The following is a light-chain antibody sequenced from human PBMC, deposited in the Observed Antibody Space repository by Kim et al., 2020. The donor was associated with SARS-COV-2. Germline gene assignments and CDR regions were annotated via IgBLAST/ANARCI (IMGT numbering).Light chain of an antibody. CDR2: EVD. J-gene: IGLJ2*01. CDR3: CSYAGNSVVV. Sequence: GQSITISCSGTSNDVGGYHLVSWYQQHPGKVPKLIIYEVDERPSGVSNHFSGSKSGNTASLRISGLQAEDEGDYYCCSYAGNSVVVFGGGTQLTVL. CDR1: SNDVGGYHL. V-gene: IGLV2-23*02.